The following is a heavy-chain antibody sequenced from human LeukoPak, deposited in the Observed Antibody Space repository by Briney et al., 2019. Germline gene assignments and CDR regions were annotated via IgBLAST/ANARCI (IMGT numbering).Heavy chain of an antibody. Sequence: GASVKVSCKASGYTLTGYYMHWVRQAPGQGLEWMGWINPNSGGTNYAQKFQGRVTMTRDTSLSTAYMELSRLRSDDTAVYYCARDAGSDGDAFDIWGQGTMVTVSS. V-gene: IGHV1-2*02. CDR2: INPNSGGT. CDR1: GYTLTGYY. CDR3: ARDAGSDGDAFDI. J-gene: IGHJ3*02.